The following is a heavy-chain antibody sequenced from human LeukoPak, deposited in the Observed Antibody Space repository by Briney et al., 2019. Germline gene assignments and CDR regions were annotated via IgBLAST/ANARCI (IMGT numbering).Heavy chain of an antibody. CDR3: ARRPNLYRSSNYGLDR. J-gene: IGHJ6*02. CDR2: IGIGSSAAT. V-gene: IGHV3-48*02. CDR1: GFTLIIYD. D-gene: IGHD2-8*01. Sequence: GGSLRLSCAASGFTLIIYDISWDRQAQGQWLELVSSIGIGSSAATYYADSVTGRFTISRDNGQNSVSLHLNSLRDEDTAVYYGARRPNLYRSSNYGLDRWGQGTTVTVSS.